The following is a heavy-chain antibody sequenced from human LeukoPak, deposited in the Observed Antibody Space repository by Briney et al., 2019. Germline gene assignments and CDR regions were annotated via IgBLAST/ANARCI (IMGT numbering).Heavy chain of an antibody. CDR3: ARGRGVRY. V-gene: IGHV4-34*01. CDR2: INHSGST. D-gene: IGHD2-8*01. Sequence: SETLSLTCTVSGGSISSYYWSWIRQPPGKGLEWIGEINHSGSTNYNPSLKSRVTISVDTSKNQFSLKLSSVTAADTAVYYCARGRGVRYWGQGTLVTVSS. J-gene: IGHJ4*02. CDR1: GGSISSYY.